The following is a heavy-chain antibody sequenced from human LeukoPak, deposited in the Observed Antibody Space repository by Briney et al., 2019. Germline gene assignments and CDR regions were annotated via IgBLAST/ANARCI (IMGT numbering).Heavy chain of an antibody. CDR2: MNPNSGNT. Sequence: GASVKVSYKASGYTFTSYDINWVRQATGQGLEWMGWMNPNSGNTGYAQKFQGRVTMTRNTSISTAYMELSSLRSEDTAVYYCARGYCSSTSCYDNWFDPWGQGTLVTVSS. D-gene: IGHD2-2*01. CDR3: ARGYCSSTSCYDNWFDP. V-gene: IGHV1-8*01. J-gene: IGHJ5*02. CDR1: GYTFTSYD.